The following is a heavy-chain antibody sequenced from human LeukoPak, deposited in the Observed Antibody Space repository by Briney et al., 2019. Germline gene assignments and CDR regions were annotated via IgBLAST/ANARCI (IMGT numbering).Heavy chain of an antibody. CDR3: ARGVYIAAAQYGF. V-gene: IGHV4-59*01. Sequence: PSETLSLTCTVYGGSISTYYWNLIRQPPGKGLEWIGYIYYSGATNYNPSLKSRVTISVDTSKNQFSLKLSSVTAADTAVYYCARGVYIAAAQYGFWGQGTLVTVSS. CDR1: GGSISTYY. CDR2: IYYSGAT. J-gene: IGHJ4*02. D-gene: IGHD6-13*01.